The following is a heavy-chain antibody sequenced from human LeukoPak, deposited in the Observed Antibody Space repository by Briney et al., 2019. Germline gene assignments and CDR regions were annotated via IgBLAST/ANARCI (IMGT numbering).Heavy chain of an antibody. CDR1: GGTFSSYA. CDR3: ARDTRHRYCSSTSCYRGWLDP. Sequence: ASVKVSCKASGGTFSSYAISRVRQAPGQGLEWMGGIIPIFGTANYAQKFQGRVTITADESTRTAYMELSSLRSEDTAVYYCARDTRHRYCSSTSCYRGWLDPWGQGTLVTVSS. J-gene: IGHJ5*02. CDR2: IIPIFGTA. D-gene: IGHD2-2*01. V-gene: IGHV1-69*13.